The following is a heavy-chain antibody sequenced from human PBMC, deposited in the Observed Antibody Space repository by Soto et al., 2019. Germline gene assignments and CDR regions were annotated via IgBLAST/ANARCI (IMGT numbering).Heavy chain of an antibody. J-gene: IGHJ4*02. CDR1: GGSLSSYY. Sequence: SETLSLSCTVSGGSLSSYYWSWIRQPPGKGLEWIGYIYYSGSTNYNPSLKSRVTISVDTSKNQFSLKLSSVTAADTAVYYCAATGTRIGGVYLAYWGQGPLVPVSS. V-gene: IGHV4-59*08. CDR2: IYYSGST. D-gene: IGHD3-16*01. CDR3: AATGTRIGGVYLAY.